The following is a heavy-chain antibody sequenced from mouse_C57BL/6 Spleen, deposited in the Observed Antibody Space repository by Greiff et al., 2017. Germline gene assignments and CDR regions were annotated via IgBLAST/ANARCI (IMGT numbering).Heavy chain of an antibody. CDR2: FHPYNDDT. CDR3: ARRKVREDYFDY. J-gene: IGHJ2*01. D-gene: IGHD2-14*01. CDR1: GYTFTTYP. Sequence: VKLVESGAELVKPGASVKMSCKASGYTFTTYPIEWMKQNHGKSLEWIGNFHPYNDDTKYNEKFKGKAKLTVEKSYRTVYLELSRLTSDDSAVYYCARRKVREDYFDYRGQGTTLTASS. V-gene: IGHV1-47*01.